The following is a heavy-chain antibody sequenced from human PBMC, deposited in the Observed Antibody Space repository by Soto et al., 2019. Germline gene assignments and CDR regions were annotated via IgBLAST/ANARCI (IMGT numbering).Heavy chain of an antibody. D-gene: IGHD3-3*01. CDR1: GFTFSSYS. Sequence: GGSLRLSCAASGFTFSSYSMNWVRQAPGKGLEWVSYISSSSSTIYYADSVKGRFTISRDNAKNSLYLQMNSLRDEDTAVYYCARDLPPEFFWSGYTRGSMDVWGQGTTVTVSS. CDR3: ARDLPPEFFWSGYTRGSMDV. CDR2: ISSSSSTI. J-gene: IGHJ6*02. V-gene: IGHV3-48*02.